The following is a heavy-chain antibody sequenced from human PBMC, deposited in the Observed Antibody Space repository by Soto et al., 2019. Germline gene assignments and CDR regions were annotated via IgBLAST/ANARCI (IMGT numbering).Heavy chain of an antibody. CDR2: INPNSGST. V-gene: IGHV1-46*01. Sequence: GASVKVSCKASGYTFISYYIYWVRQAPGQGLEWMGIINPNSGSTTYAQKFQGRVSMTTDTSTTTAYMELRSLRSDDTAVYYCARVVPGPEAWLGFCGQGTLV. D-gene: IGHD2-2*01. J-gene: IGHJ4*02. CDR1: GYTFISYY. CDR3: ARVVPGPEAWLGF.